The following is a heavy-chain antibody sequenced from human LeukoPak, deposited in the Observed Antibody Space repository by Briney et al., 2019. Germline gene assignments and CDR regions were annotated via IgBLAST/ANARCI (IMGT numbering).Heavy chain of an antibody. D-gene: IGHD3-10*01. CDR1: GFTFSSYW. CDR2: IKQDGSEK. J-gene: IGHJ3*02. Sequence: GGSLRLSCAASGFTFSSYWMSWVRQAPGKGLEWVANIKQDGSEKYYVDSMKGRFTISRDNAKNSLYLQMNSLRAEDTAVYYCTRLKMIRGVDDAFDIWGQGTMVTVSS. CDR3: TRLKMIRGVDDAFDI. V-gene: IGHV3-7*01.